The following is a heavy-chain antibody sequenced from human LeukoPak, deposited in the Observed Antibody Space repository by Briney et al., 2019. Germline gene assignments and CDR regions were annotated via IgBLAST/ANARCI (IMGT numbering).Heavy chain of an antibody. V-gene: IGHV4-39*01. J-gene: IGHJ4*02. CDR1: GGSISSSSYY. CDR3: AATIAVAGTSFPYFDC. D-gene: IGHD6-19*01. CDR2: IYYNGKT. Sequence: SETLSLTCTVSGGSISSSSYYWGWFRQPPGMGLEWIGSIYYNGKTFYNPSLKSRVTISADKSKNQFSLKLSSVTAADTAVYYCAATIAVAGTSFPYFDCWGQGTLVTVSS.